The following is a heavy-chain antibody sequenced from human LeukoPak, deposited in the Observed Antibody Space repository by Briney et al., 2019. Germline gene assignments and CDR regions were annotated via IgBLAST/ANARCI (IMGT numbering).Heavy chain of an antibody. Sequence: SVKVSCKASGGTFSSYAISWVRQAPGQGVEWMGRIIPILGIANYAQKFQGRVTITADKSTSTAYMELSSLRSEDTAVYYCARGPRGYGGNSNWFDPWGQGTLVTVSS. CDR3: ARGPRGYGGNSNWFDP. J-gene: IGHJ5*02. D-gene: IGHD4-23*01. CDR1: GGTFSSYA. CDR2: IIPILGIA. V-gene: IGHV1-69*04.